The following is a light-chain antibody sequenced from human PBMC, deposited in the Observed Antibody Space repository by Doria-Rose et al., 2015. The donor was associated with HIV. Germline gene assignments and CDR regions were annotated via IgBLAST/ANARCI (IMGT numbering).Light chain of an antibody. CDR3: QQYYDTPS. Sequence: DIRLTQSPESLGMSLGERATLNCKSNQSLLYTSKNYLAWYQQKPGQPPKLLIYWASTRQSGVPARFSGSGSGTVFTLTISSLEAEDVAVYYCQQYYDTPSFGPGTTVDIK. CDR2: WAS. J-gene: IGKJ3*01. CDR1: QSLLYTSKNY. V-gene: IGKV4-1*01.